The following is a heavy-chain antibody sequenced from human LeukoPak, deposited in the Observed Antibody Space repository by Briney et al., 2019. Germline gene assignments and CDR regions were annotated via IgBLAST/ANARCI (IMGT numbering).Heavy chain of an antibody. CDR3: ARHGESNSWYTWFDP. V-gene: IGHV4-39*01. Sequence: SETLSLTCTVSGDSISSSSYYWGWIRQPPGKGLEWIGSIYYSGSTHYNPSLKSRVTISVDTSKNQFSLNLSSVTAADTAVYYCARHGESNSWYTWFDPWGQGTLVTVSS. D-gene: IGHD6-13*01. J-gene: IGHJ5*02. CDR1: GDSISSSSYY. CDR2: IYYSGST.